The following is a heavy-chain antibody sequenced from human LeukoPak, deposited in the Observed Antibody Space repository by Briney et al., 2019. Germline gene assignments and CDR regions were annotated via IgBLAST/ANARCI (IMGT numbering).Heavy chain of an antibody. Sequence: SETLSLTCTVSGGSISSYYWSWIRQPPGKGLEWIGYIYYSGSTNYNPSLKSRVTISVDTSKNQFSLKLSSVTAADTAVYYCARAPYYYDSSGYYHNVWGKGTTVTVSS. CDR2: IYYSGST. V-gene: IGHV4-59*08. CDR1: GGSISSYY. J-gene: IGHJ6*04. CDR3: ARAPYYYDSSGYYHNV. D-gene: IGHD3-22*01.